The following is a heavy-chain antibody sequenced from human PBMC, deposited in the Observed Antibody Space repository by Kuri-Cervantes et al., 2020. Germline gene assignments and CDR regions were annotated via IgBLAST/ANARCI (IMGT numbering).Heavy chain of an antibody. J-gene: IGHJ4*02. Sequence: GGSLRLSCAASGFTFSSYSMNWVRQAPGKGLEWVSYISSSSSTTYYADSVKGRFTISRHISQNTVDLQMDNLSPDDTAIYYCARGRFGEYHFDYWGQGTLVTVSS. CDR2: ISSSSSTT. D-gene: IGHD3-10*01. V-gene: IGHV3-48*01. CDR3: ARGRFGEYHFDY. CDR1: GFTFSSYS.